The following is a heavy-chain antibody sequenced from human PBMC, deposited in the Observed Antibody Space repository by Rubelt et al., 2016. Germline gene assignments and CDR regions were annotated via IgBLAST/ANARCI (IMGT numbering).Heavy chain of an antibody. J-gene: IGHJ4*02. CDR2: VSYDGSNK. Sequence: GLEWVAVVSYDGSNKYYADSVKGRFTISRDNSKNTLYLQMNSLRAEDTAVYYCARGHYVWGSYGDGCDYWGQGTLVTVSS. CDR3: ARGHYVWGSYGDGCDY. D-gene: IGHD3-16*01. V-gene: IGHV3-30*04.